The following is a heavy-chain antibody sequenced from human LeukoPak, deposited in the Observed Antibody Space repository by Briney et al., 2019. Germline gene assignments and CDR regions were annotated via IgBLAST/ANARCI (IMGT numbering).Heavy chain of an antibody. D-gene: IGHD2-21*02. CDR3: AGYPPRGYCGGDCRSYYFDY. CDR1: GFTFSDNY. Sequence: GGSLRLSCAASGFTFSDNYMSWVRQAPGKGLEWVSYISSYSSYTNYADSVKGRFTISRDNAKNSLYLQMNSLRAEDTAVYYCAGYPPRGYCGGDCRSYYFDYWGQGTLVTVSS. CDR2: ISSYSSYT. J-gene: IGHJ4*02. V-gene: IGHV3-11*03.